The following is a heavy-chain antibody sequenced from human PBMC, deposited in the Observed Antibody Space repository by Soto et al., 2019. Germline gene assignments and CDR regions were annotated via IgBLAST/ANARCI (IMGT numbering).Heavy chain of an antibody. D-gene: IGHD2-15*01. CDR1: GFTFSAYA. J-gene: IGHJ6*02. CDR2: ISSSASRT. CDR3: AKGGGPRGYYGMDV. Sequence: GGSLRLSCAASGFTFSAYAMSWVRQAPGKGLEWVSAISSSASRTFYADAVKGRFTISRDNSTNMLYLQMNSLRAEDTAVYYCAKGGGPRGYYGMDVWGQGTSVTVSS. V-gene: IGHV3-23*01.